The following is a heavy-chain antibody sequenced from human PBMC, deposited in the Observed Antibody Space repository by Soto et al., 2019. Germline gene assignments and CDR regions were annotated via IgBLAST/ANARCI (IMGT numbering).Heavy chain of an antibody. J-gene: IGHJ6*02. V-gene: IGHV4-34*01. Sequence: PSETLSFTCAVYGGSFSGYYWSWIRQPPGKGLEWIGEINHSGSTNYNPSLKSRVTISVDTSKNQFSLKLSSVTAADTAVYYCARGGGSSWYHYYYGMDVWGQGTTVTVSS. CDR3: ARGGGSSWYHYYYGMDV. CDR1: GGSFSGYY. D-gene: IGHD6-13*01. CDR2: INHSGST.